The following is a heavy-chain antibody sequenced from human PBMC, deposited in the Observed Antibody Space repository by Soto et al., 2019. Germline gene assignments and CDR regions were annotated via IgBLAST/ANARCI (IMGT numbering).Heavy chain of an antibody. D-gene: IGHD2-15*01. CDR2: INHSGST. Sequence: QVQLQQWGAGLLKPSETLSLTCAVYGGSFSGFYWSWIRQPPGKGLEWIGEINHSGSTNYNPSHKSRVTISADTSKNQFSLQLSSVTSADTAVYYCVSKLGSCTGGSCNWDFDIWGRGTLVTVSS. J-gene: IGHJ2*01. CDR1: GGSFSGFY. CDR3: VSKLGSCTGGSCNWDFDI. V-gene: IGHV4-34*01.